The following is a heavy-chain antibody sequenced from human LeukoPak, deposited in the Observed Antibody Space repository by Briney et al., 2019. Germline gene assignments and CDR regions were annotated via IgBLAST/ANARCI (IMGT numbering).Heavy chain of an antibody. V-gene: IGHV3-21*01. J-gene: IGHJ4*02. Sequence: GGSLRLSCAASGFIFSSYSMNWVRQAPGKGLEWVSSISSSSSYIYYADSVKGRLTISRDNAKNSLYLQMNSLRAEDTAVYYCAREDIAARPVSEYWGQGTLVTVSS. D-gene: IGHD6-6*01. CDR2: ISSSSSYI. CDR3: AREDIAARPVSEY. CDR1: GFIFSSYS.